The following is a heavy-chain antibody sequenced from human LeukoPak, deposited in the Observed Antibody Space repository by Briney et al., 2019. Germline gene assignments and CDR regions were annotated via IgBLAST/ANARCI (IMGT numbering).Heavy chain of an antibody. CDR3: GRVDDSSVYRPTEY. V-gene: IGHV3-48*01. CDR2: ISSSSSTI. D-gene: IGHD3-22*01. CDR1: GFTFSSYS. J-gene: IGHJ4*02. Sequence: GGSLRLSCAASGFTFSSYSMNWVRQAPGKGLEWVSYISSSSSTIYYADSVKGRFTISRDNAKNSLYLQMNSLRAEDTAVYYCGRVDDSSVYRPTEYWGLGTLVTVST.